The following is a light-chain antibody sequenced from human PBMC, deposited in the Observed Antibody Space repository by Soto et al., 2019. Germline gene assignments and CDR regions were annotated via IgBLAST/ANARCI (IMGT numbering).Light chain of an antibody. Sequence: DIQLTQSQSSLSASVGERVTLTCQASQNINNYLNWYQQKPGRAPKLLIYDASNLEAGVPSRFSGSGSGTEFTLTISSLQPEDFATYYCLQHNSYPWTFGQGTKVDIK. CDR1: QNINNY. CDR2: DAS. CDR3: LQHNSYPWT. J-gene: IGKJ1*01. V-gene: IGKV1-17*01.